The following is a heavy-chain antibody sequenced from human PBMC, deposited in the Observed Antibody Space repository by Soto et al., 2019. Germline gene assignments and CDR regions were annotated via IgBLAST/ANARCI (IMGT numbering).Heavy chain of an antibody. V-gene: IGHV5-51*01. J-gene: IGHJ4*02. D-gene: IGHD1-1*01. Sequence: PGESLKISCEGSGYSFTTYWIGWVRQMPGKGLEWMGIIYPGDSDTKYSPSFEGQVTISADKSFRTAYLQWSSLKASDTAIYYCARATPAYYFDYWGKGTLVTVSS. CDR3: ARATPAYYFDY. CDR1: GYSFTTYW. CDR2: IYPGDSDT.